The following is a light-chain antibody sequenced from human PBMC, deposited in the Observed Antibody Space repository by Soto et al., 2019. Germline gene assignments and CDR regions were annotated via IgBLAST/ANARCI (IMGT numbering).Light chain of an antibody. Sequence: NVLTQSPGTLSLSPGERATLSCRASQSLSGNYLAWYQQKPGQAPRVLIYRASIRATGISDRFSGSGSGTDFTLTLSRLEPEDFAVYYCQHYGASPWTFGQGTKVEIK. J-gene: IGKJ1*01. CDR2: RAS. V-gene: IGKV3-20*01. CDR3: QHYGASPWT. CDR1: QSLSGNY.